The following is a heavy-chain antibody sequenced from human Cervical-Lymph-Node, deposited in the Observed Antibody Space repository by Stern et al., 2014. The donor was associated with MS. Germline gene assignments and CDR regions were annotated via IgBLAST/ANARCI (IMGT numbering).Heavy chain of an antibody. CDR2: ISHDGGNK. CDR3: ATSLIPIGGTASQH. Sequence: QVQLVQSGGGVVQPGRSLRLSCAVSGFTFSSYAMHWVRQAPGKGLQWVAIISHDGGNKHCADSVKDRFTVSRDNSKKTLYLQMTSLRTEDTAVYYCATSLIPIGGTASQHGGQGTLGTVSS. V-gene: IGHV3-30*03. CDR1: GFTFSSYA. J-gene: IGHJ1*01. D-gene: IGHD3-16*01.